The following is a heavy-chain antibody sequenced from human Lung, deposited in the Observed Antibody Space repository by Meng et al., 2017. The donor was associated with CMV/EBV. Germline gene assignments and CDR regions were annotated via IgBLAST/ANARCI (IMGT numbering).Heavy chain of an antibody. V-gene: IGHV4-39*07. Sequence: SXTLSLXCAVSGCSISSGTYYWGWIRQAPGKGLDWVGSIFYTGNTDYNPSLKSLLIMSVDTSTNQFSLTLISVTAADTAVYYWVRETVLGALYYGMDDWGQGXPVTVSS. J-gene: IGHJ6*02. D-gene: IGHD4-17*01. CDR3: VRETVLGALYYGMDD. CDR2: IFYTGNT. CDR1: GCSISSGTYY.